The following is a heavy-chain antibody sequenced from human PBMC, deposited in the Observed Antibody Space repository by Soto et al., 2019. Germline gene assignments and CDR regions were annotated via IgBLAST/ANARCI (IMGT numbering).Heavy chain of an antibody. CDR1: GFTFSEYG. CDR2: ISYDGSTR. Sequence: GGSLRLSCAASGFTFSEYGLHWVRQAPVKGLEWVALISYDGSTRYYADSVKGRFTISRDNSKNTLYLQMNSLKPEDTAVYYCARGPQWDLFDTTPDYWGQGTLVTVSS. V-gene: IGHV3-30-3*01. D-gene: IGHD3-10*01. J-gene: IGHJ4*02. CDR3: ARGPQWDLFDTTPDY.